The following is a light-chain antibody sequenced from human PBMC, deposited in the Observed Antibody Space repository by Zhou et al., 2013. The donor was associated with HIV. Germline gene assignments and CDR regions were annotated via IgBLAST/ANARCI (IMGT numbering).Light chain of an antibody. CDR3: QQLNSYLLT. V-gene: IGKV1-12*01. CDR1: QGVSSW. J-gene: IGKJ4*01. Sequence: DIRMTQSPSFVSASVGDRVNITCRASQGVSSWLAWYQKKPGKAPKLLIYAASTLQSGVPSRFSGSGSGTDFTLTISSLQPEDFATYYCQQLNSYLLTFGGGTKVEIK. CDR2: AAS.